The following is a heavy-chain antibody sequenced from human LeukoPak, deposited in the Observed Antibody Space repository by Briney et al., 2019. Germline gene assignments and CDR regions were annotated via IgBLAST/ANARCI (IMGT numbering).Heavy chain of an antibody. CDR3: VRADADGPL. J-gene: IGHJ3*01. Sequence: GRSLRLSCAASGFTFSNYVMHWVRQAPGKGLEWVAIISYDGSDKHYADSVKGRFTISRDNSKNTLYLQMNSLRAEDTAVYYCVRADADGPLWGQGTMVAVSS. V-gene: IGHV3-30*04. D-gene: IGHD5-24*01. CDR2: ISYDGSDK. CDR1: GFTFSNYV.